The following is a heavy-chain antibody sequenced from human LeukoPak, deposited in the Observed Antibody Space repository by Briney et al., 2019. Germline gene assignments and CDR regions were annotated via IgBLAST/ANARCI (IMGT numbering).Heavy chain of an antibody. Sequence: SETLSLTCTVSGYSIGSGYYWGWIRQPPGKGLEWIGSIYHSGSTYYNPSLKSRVTISVDTSKNQFSLKLSSVTAADTAVYYCAREVDNSDYYHPGAFDIWGQGTMVTVSS. CDR2: IYHSGST. D-gene: IGHD3-22*01. J-gene: IGHJ3*02. CDR3: AREVDNSDYYHPGAFDI. V-gene: IGHV4-38-2*02. CDR1: GYSIGSGYY.